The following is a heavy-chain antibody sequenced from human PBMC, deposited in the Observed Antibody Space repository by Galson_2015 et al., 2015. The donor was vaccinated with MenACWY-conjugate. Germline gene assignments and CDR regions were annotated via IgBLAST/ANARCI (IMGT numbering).Heavy chain of an antibody. Sequence: SLRLSCAASGFSFRSNAMSWVRQAPGKGLEWVSAISASGGSTYYPDYAKGRFTISRDNSKNTLFLEMNSLRGEDTALYYCVKERGSLSHNYYFYFMDVWGIGTTVTVP. CDR2: ISASGGST. D-gene: IGHD6-6*01. CDR1: GFSFRSNA. CDR3: VKERGSLSHNYYFYFMDV. V-gene: IGHV3-23*01. J-gene: IGHJ6*03.